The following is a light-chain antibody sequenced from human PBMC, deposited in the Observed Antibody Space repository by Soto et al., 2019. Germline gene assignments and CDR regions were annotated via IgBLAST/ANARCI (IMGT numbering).Light chain of an antibody. J-gene: IGKJ1*01. CDR2: DAS. Sequence: EIVLTQSPGTLSLSPGERATLSCRASQSVSSALAGYQQKPGLPPRLLIYDASTRATGIPARFSGSGSGTDFTLTISSLQSQDFAVYYCQQYNKWPRTFGQGTKADI. CDR3: QQYNKWPRT. V-gene: IGKV3-15*01. CDR1: QSVSSA.